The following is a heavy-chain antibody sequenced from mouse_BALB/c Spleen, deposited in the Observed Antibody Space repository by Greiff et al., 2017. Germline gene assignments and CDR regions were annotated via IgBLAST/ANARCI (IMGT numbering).Heavy chain of an antibody. D-gene: IGHD1-1*01. Sequence: EVQLHQSGAELVKPGASVKLSCTASGFNIKDTYMHWVKQRPEQGLEWIGRIDPANGNTKYDPKFQGKATITADTSSNTAYLQLSSLTSEDSAVYYCTRKGKDYYGSSNDYWGQGTTLTVSS. J-gene: IGHJ2*01. CDR1: GFNIKDTY. CDR3: TRKGKDYYGSSNDY. V-gene: IGHV14-3*02. CDR2: IDPANGNT.